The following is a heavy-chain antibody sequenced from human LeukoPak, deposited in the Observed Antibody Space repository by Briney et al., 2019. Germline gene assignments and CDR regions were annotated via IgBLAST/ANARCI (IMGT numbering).Heavy chain of an antibody. Sequence: SETLSLTCTVSGGSISSGDYYWSWIRQPPGKGLEWIGYIYYSGSTYYNPSLKSRVTISADTSKNQFSLKLSSVTAADTAVYYCARDLLNEGNHLDYWGQGTLVTVSS. D-gene: IGHD4-23*01. V-gene: IGHV4-30-4*01. J-gene: IGHJ4*02. CDR3: ARDLLNEGNHLDY. CDR2: IYYSGST. CDR1: GGSISSGDYY.